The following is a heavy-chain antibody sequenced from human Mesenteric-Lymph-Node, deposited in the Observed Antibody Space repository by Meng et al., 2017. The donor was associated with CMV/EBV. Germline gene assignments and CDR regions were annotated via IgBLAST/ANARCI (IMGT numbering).Heavy chain of an antibody. CDR2: IRFDGITE. J-gene: IGHJ4*02. D-gene: IGHD1-26*01. Sequence: GESLKISCAASGFTFSNYGMHWVRQAPGTGLEWVGFIRFDGITEDYADSVRGRFTISRDNSKNTLYLQMNSLKPEDTAVYYCAKDRYSGTHTYFDYWGQGTLVTVSS. V-gene: IGHV3-30*02. CDR3: AKDRYSGTHTYFDY. CDR1: GFTFSNYG.